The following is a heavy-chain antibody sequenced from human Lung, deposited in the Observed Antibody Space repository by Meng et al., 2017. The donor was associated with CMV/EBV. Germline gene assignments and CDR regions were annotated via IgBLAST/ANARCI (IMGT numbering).Heavy chain of an antibody. V-gene: IGHV1-69*05. D-gene: IGHD2-2*02. CDR2: IIPIFGIA. CDR3: ARDRTGDCSSTSCYNYYYYYGMDV. CDR1: GGTFSNYA. Sequence: SVXVSCKASGGTFSNYAFSWVRQAPGQGLEWMGGIIPIFGIANYAQKFQGRVTIATDESTSTAYMELISLRPEDTAVYYCARDRTGDCSSTSCYNYYYYYGMDVWXEGTXVTVSS. J-gene: IGHJ6*04.